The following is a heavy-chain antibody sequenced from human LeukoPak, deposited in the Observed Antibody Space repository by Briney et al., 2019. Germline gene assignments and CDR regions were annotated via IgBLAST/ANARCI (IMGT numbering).Heavy chain of an antibody. CDR3: ARNDILTANDY. CDR2: INPNSGGT. V-gene: IGHV1-2*02. Sequence: GASVKVSCRASGYTFTGYYMHWVRQAPGQGLEWMGWINPNSGGTNYAQKFQGRVTMTRGTSISTAYMELSRLRSDDTAVYYCARNDILTANDYWGQGTLVTVSS. D-gene: IGHD3-9*01. J-gene: IGHJ4*02. CDR1: GYTFTGYY.